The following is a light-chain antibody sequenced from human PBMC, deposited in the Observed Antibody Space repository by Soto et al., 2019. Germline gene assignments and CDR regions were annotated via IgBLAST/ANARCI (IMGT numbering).Light chain of an antibody. Sequence: QSALTQPASVSGSPGQSITVSCTGTSSDIGASNFVSWYQHLPGRAPKVIIYEVSNRPSGVSNRFSGSKSGSTASLTISGLRAEDEADYHCTSYTRDTALVFGTATKVTVL. CDR3: TSYTRDTALV. V-gene: IGLV2-14*01. CDR2: EVS. CDR1: SSDIGASNF. J-gene: IGLJ1*01.